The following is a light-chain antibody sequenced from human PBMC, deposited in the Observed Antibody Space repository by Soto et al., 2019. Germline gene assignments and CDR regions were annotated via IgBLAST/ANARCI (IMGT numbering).Light chain of an antibody. CDR2: EVS. J-gene: IGLJ1*01. Sequence: QSALTQPASVSGSPGQSITISCTGTSSDVGSYNLVSWYQQHPGKAPKLMIYEVSKRPSGVSNRFSGSKSGNTASLTISGLQAEDEADYYCCSYAGSSPYVFGNGTKVTVL. V-gene: IGLV2-23*02. CDR3: CSYAGSSPYV. CDR1: SSDVGSYNL.